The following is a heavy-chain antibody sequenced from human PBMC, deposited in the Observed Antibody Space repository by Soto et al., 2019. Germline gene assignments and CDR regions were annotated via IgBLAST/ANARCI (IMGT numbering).Heavy chain of an antibody. CDR2: ISAYNGNT. CDR3: ARPLGGYGDYALPLNY. Sequence: QVQLVQSGAEVKRPAASVKVSCKASGYTFTGYGIAWVRQAPGQGLEWMGWISAYNGNTLQTQKFQDRLTMTTDTSANTAYMELRSLRSDDTAVYYCARPLGGYGDYALPLNYWGQGTLVSVSS. CDR1: GYTFTGYG. V-gene: IGHV1-18*04. D-gene: IGHD4-17*01. J-gene: IGHJ4*02.